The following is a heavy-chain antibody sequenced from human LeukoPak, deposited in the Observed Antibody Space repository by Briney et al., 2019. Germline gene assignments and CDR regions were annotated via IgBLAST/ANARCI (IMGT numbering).Heavy chain of an antibody. CDR2: INSDGSST. J-gene: IGHJ1*01. D-gene: IGHD2-15*01. CDR3: ARGGDGTVAPSVLRH. CDR1: GFTFSGCW. Sequence: GGSLRLSCVASGFTFSGCWMHWVRQVPGKGLVWVSRINSDGSSTRYADSVKGRFTISRDNAKNTLYLQMNSLRAEDTAVYYCARGGDGTVAPSVLRHWGQGTLVTVSS. V-gene: IGHV3-74*01.